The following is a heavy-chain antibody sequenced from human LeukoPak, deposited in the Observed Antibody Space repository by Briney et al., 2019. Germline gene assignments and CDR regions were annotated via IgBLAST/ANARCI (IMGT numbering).Heavy chain of an antibody. CDR3: ARQREVPAAVYYFDY. CDR2: IYPGDSDT. Sequence: GESLKISCKGSGYIFTSYWIGWVRQMPGKGLEWMGIIYPGDSDTRYSPSFQGQVTISADKSISTAYLQWSSLKDSDTAMYYCARQREVPAAVYYFDYWGQGTLVTVSS. J-gene: IGHJ4*02. V-gene: IGHV5-51*01. CDR1: GYIFTSYW. D-gene: IGHD2-2*01.